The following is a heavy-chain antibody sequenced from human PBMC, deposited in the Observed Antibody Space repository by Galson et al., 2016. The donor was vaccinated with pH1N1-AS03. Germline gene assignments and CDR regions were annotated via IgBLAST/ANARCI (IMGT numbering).Heavy chain of an antibody. CDR3: ARMFYYDSSGYSHFEH. CDR1: GYTFTSYY. D-gene: IGHD3-22*01. CDR2: ISPGSGST. J-gene: IGHJ4*02. V-gene: IGHV1-46*01. Sequence: SVKVSCKASGYTFTSYYMQWVRQAPGQGLEWMGIISPGSGSTNYAQKFQGRVTMTRDTSTSTVYMELSSLRSEDTAAYYCARMFYYDSSGYSHFEHWGQGTLVTVSS.